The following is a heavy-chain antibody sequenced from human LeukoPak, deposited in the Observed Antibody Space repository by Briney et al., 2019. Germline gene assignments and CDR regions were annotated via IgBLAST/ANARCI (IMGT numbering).Heavy chain of an antibody. V-gene: IGHV3-7*03. CDR3: ARDPPRHVQVPCY. CDR1: GFTFCGYW. J-gene: IGHJ4*02. CDR2: IKQGGSEK. Sequence: GGTLRFSCATSGFTFCGYWMTWVRQAPGKGLEGVANIKQGGSEKNYVDSVKGRLTISRDNSKNSLYLQMNSLRAEDTAVYYCARDPPRHVQVPCYWGQGTRVTVSS. D-gene: IGHD5-24*01.